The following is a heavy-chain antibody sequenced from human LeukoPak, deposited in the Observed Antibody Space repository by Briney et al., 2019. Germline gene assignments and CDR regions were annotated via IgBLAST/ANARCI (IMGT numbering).Heavy chain of an antibody. CDR3: ARDAVGATGLYYFDY. Sequence: SGGSLRLSCAASGFTFSSYSMNWVRQAPGKGLEWVSSISSSSSYIYYADSVKGRFTISRDNAKSSLYLQMNSLRAEDTAVYYCARDAVGATGLYYFDYWGQGTLVTVSS. V-gene: IGHV3-21*01. CDR2: ISSSSSYI. J-gene: IGHJ4*02. CDR1: GFTFSSYS. D-gene: IGHD1-26*01.